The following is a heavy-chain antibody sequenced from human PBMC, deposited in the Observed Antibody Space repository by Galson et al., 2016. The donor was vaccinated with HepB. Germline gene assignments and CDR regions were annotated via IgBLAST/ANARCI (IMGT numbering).Heavy chain of an antibody. CDR3: ARRPVSGAAGYYHGRDV. Sequence: SLRLSCAASGFTFSSFAMTWVRQAPGKGLEWVSSLSGSADKSFYADSLKGRFTISRDNFNNTVFLQMNSLRAEDTAVYYCARRPVSGAAGYYHGRDVWGQETTVIVSS. CDR1: GFTFSSFA. V-gene: IGHV3-23*01. CDR2: LSGSADKS. J-gene: IGHJ6*02. D-gene: IGHD6-25*01.